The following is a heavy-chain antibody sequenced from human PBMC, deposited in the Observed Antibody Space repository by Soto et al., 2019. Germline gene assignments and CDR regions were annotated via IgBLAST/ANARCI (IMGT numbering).Heavy chain of an antibody. CDR3: ARGDSGYDPISSDY. J-gene: IGHJ4*02. CDR2: IYYSGST. CDR1: GGSISSGDYY. D-gene: IGHD5-12*01. V-gene: IGHV4-30-4*01. Sequence: PSETLSLTCTVSGGSISSGDYYWSWIRQPPGKGLEWIGYIYYSGSTYYNPSLKSRVTISVDTSKNQFSLKLSSVTAADTAVYYCARGDSGYDPISSDYWGQGTLVTVSS.